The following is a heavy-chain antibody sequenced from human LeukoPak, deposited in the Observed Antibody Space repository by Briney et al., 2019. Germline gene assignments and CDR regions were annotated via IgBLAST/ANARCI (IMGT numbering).Heavy chain of an antibody. D-gene: IGHD3-10*01. CDR3: ARTTHSGSYYNYFDY. V-gene: IGHV3-33*01. Sequence: LEXXXXICYVGSTKYYAHSVKGRFTISTDNSKNTLYLQMNSLRAEDTAVYYCARTTHSGSYYNYFDYWGQGTLVTVS. J-gene: IGHJ4*02. CDR2: ICYVGSTK.